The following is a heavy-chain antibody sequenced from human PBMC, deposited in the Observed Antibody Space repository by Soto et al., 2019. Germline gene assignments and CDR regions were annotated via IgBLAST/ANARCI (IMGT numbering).Heavy chain of an antibody. CDR3: AKRLGAFGI. CDR2: ISGSGGRT. CDR1: GFTVSSCA. D-gene: IGHD3-3*01. J-gene: IGHJ3*02. V-gene: IGHV3-23*01. Sequence: GGSLRLSCAASGFTVSSCALSWVRQAPGKGLEWVSAISGSGGRTYYADSVKGRFRISRENSKNARYVRMNCLSAEDTTVYYCAKRLGAFGIWGQGAMVTVS.